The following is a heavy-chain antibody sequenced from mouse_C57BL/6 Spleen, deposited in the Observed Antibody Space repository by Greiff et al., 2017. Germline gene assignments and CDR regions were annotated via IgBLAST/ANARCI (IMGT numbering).Heavy chain of an antibody. V-gene: IGHV5-4*01. CDR2: ISDGGSYT. D-gene: IGHD2-1*01. J-gene: IGHJ1*03. Sequence: DVKLQESGGGLVKPGGSLKLSCAASGFTFSSYAMSWVRQTPEKRLEWVATISDGGSYTYYPDNVKGRFTISRDNAKNNLYLQMSHLKSEDTAMYYCARDPLYYGNPYWYFDVWGTGTTVTVSS. CDR1: GFTFSSYA. CDR3: ARDPLYYGNPYWYFDV.